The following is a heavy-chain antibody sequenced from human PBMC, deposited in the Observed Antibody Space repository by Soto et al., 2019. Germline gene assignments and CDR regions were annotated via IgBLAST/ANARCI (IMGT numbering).Heavy chain of an antibody. J-gene: IGHJ3*02. Sequence: QVQLVQSGAEVKKPGASVKVSCKASGYTFTGYYMHWVRQAPGQGLEWMGWINPNSGDTHYAQQFQGRVAMTRDTSISAAYMELSRLRSDDTAVYYCVREWAKSGSYSYALDIWGQGTMVTVSS. CDR2: INPNSGDT. V-gene: IGHV1-2*02. D-gene: IGHD1-26*01. CDR3: VREWAKSGSYSYALDI. CDR1: GYTFTGYY.